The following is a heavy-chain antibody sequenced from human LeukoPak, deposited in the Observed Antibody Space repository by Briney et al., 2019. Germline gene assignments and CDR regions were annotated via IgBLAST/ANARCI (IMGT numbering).Heavy chain of an antibody. CDR3: ARDVVRGLNWFAP. D-gene: IGHD3-10*01. Sequence: GGSLRLSCAASGFTFSSYGMHWVRQAPGKGLEWVAVIWYDGNYQYYADSVKGRFTISRDNSKSTLYLEMNSLRVEDTAVYYCARDVVRGLNWFAPWGQGVLVTVSS. CDR1: GFTFSSYG. V-gene: IGHV3-33*01. J-gene: IGHJ5*02. CDR2: IWYDGNYQ.